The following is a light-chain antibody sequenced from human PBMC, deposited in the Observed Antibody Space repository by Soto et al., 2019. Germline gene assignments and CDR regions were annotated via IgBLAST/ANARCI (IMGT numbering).Light chain of an antibody. Sequence: DIQFTQSPSALSASVGDRVSIXCRASQSISNYLHWYQQKPGKAPKVLIFAASRLQSGVPSRFSGSGSGTDFTLTLSSLQPEDFATYYCQQSYTRTFGQGTKVDIK. V-gene: IGKV1-39*01. CDR3: QQSYTRT. J-gene: IGKJ1*01. CDR1: QSISNY. CDR2: AAS.